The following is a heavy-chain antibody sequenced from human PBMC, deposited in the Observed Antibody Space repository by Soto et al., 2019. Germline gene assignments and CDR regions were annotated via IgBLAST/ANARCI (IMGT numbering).Heavy chain of an antibody. D-gene: IGHD2-2*01. CDR2: IWYDGSNK. Sequence: GGSLRLSCAASGFTFSSYGMHWVRQAPGKGLEWVAVIWYDGSNKYYADSVKGRFTISRDNSKNTLYLQMNSLRAEDTAVYYCARGFYCSSTSCYYYYYMDVWGKGTTVTVSS. V-gene: IGHV3-33*01. CDR3: ARGFYCSSTSCYYYYYMDV. J-gene: IGHJ6*03. CDR1: GFTFSSYG.